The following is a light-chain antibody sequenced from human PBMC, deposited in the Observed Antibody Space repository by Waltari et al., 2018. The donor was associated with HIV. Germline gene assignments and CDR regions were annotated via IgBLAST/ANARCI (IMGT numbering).Light chain of an antibody. V-gene: IGKV1-39*01. Sequence: DIQMTQSPSSLCASVGDRVTLTGRTSQSISTYLNWYQHRPGKAPTLLIYAVSHLASGVPPRFSGSGFGTDFTLTISSLQPEDFAPYYCQQSYRSPRTFGQGPKVEIK. CDR1: QSISTY. J-gene: IGKJ1*01. CDR2: AVS. CDR3: QQSYRSPRT.